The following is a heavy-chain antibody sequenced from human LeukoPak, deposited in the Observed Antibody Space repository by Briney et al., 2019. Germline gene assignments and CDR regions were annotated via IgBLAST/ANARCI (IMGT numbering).Heavy chain of an antibody. CDR2: IYYSGST. Sequence: KPSETLSLTCTVSGGSISSSSYYWGWIRQPPGKGLEWIGSIYYSGSTYYNPSLKSRVTISVDTSKNQFSLKLSSVTAADTAVYYCASAWGVPYNWNRHDAFDIWGQGTMVTVSS. CDR3: ASAWGVPYNWNRHDAFDI. CDR1: GGSISSSSYY. V-gene: IGHV4-39*01. D-gene: IGHD1-20*01. J-gene: IGHJ3*02.